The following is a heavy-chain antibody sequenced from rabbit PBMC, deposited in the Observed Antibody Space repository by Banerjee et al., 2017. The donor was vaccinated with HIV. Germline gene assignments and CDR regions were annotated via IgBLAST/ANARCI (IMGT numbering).Heavy chain of an antibody. CDR3: ARDLAAVTGWNFGL. V-gene: IGHV1S45*01. CDR1: GSDISSYA. CDR2: INTSSGNT. Sequence: QEQLKESGGGLVTPAGTLTLTCTASGSDISSYAISWVRQAPGKGLEWIAGINTSSGNTVYASWAKGPFTISKTSSTTVTLQMTSLTGADTATYFCARDLAAVTGWNFGLWGPGTLVTVS. J-gene: IGHJ4*01. D-gene: IGHD7-1*01.